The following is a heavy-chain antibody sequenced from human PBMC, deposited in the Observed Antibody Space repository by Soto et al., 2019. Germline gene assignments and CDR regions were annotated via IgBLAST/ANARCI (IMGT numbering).Heavy chain of an antibody. J-gene: IGHJ6*02. CDR1: GGSISSGGYY. V-gene: IGHV4-31*03. CDR2: IYYSGST. CDR3: ARGAGNYYYGMDV. Sequence: PSETLSLTCTVSGGSISSGGYYWSWIRQHPGKGLEWIGYIYYSGSTYYNPSLKSRVTISVDTSKNQFSLKLSSVTAADTAVYYCARGAGNYYYGMDVWGQGTTVTVS. D-gene: IGHD6-13*01.